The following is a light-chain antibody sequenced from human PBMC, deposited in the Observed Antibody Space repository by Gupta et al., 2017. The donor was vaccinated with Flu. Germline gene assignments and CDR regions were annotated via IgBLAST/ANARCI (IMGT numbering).Light chain of an antibody. Sequence: EIVLTQSPATLSLSPGERATLSCGASQSINNTYLAWYQQKPGLAPSLLIYHASSRATGIPDRFSGSGSGTDFTLTISRLEPEDFAVYYCQQHGTSPLTFGGGTKVEIK. CDR1: QSINNTY. CDR3: QQHGTSPLT. J-gene: IGKJ4*01. CDR2: HAS. V-gene: IGKV3D-20*01.